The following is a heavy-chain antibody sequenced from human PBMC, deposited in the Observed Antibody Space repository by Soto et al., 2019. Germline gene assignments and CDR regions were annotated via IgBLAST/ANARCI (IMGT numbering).Heavy chain of an antibody. V-gene: IGHV4-4*02. CDR3: ARGRYCSSTSCYVPWFDP. J-gene: IGHJ5*02. CDR2: IYHSGST. Sequence: QVQLQESGPGLVKPSGTLSLTCAVSGGSISSSNWWSWVRQSPGKGLEWIGEIYHSGSTNYNPSLKSRVTISVDKSKNQFSLKLSSVTAADTAVYYCARGRYCSSTSCYVPWFDPWGQGTLVTVSS. D-gene: IGHD2-2*01. CDR1: GGSISSSNW.